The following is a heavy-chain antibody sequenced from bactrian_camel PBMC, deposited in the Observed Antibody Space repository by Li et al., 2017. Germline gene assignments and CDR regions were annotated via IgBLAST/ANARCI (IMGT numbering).Heavy chain of an antibody. CDR2: ISSDGTTT. J-gene: IGHJ5*01. V-gene: IGHV3S6*01. CDR3: VTQRFSY. CDR1: GFTFSRLY. D-gene: IGHD1*01. Sequence: VQLVESGGGLVQPGGSLRLSCVASGFTFSRLYMHWVRQTSGKGLEWVSMISSDGTTTQYSGSVKGRFTISRDNAKNTTYLEMSSLKSEDTALYYCVTQRFSYWGQG.